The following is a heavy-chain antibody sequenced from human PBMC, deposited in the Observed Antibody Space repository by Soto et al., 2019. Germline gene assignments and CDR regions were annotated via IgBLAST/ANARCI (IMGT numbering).Heavy chain of an antibody. Sequence: GESLKISCKGSGYSFTSYWIGWVRQMPGKGLEWMGIIYPGDSDTRYSPSFQGQVTISADKSISTAYLQWSSLKASDTAMYYCARREGYNWRGNWFDPWGQGTLVTVSS. CDR3: ARREGYNWRGNWFDP. J-gene: IGHJ5*02. V-gene: IGHV5-51*01. D-gene: IGHD1-20*01. CDR1: GYSFTSYW. CDR2: IYPGDSDT.